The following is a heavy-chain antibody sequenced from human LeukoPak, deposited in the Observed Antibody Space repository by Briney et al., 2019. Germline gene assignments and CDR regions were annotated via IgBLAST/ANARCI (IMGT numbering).Heavy chain of an antibody. Sequence: GASVKVSCKASGYTFTGYYMHWVRQAPGQGLEWMGWINPNSGGTNYAQKFQGRVTMTRDTSISTAYMEVSRLKADDTAVYYCVRVRSSGAFDMWGQGTMVTVSS. CDR3: VRVRSSGAFDM. D-gene: IGHD6-6*01. CDR1: GYTFTGYY. V-gene: IGHV1-2*02. CDR2: INPNSGGT. J-gene: IGHJ3*02.